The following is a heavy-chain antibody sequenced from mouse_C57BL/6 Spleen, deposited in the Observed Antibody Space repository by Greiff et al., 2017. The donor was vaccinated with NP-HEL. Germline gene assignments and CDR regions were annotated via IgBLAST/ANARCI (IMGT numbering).Heavy chain of an antibody. CDR1: GYTFTSYW. J-gene: IGHJ2*01. CDR2: IHPNSGST. V-gene: IGHV1-64*01. CDR3: ARVDFGSACDY. Sequence: QVQLKQPGAELVKPGASVKLSCKASGYTFTSYWMHWVKQRPGQGLEWIGMIHPNSGSTNYNEKFKSKATLTVDKSSSTAYMQLSSLTSEDSAVXFCARVDFGSACDYWGQGSPLPVSS. D-gene: IGHD1-1*01.